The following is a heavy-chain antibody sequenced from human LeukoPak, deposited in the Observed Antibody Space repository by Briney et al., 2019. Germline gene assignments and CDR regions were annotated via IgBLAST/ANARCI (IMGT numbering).Heavy chain of an antibody. CDR2: ISGSGGST. Sequence: PGGSLRLSCAASGFTFSNTWMSWVRQAPRKGLEWVSVISGSGGSTYYADSVKVRFTISRDNSKNTLYLQMNSLRAEDTAVYYCAKDKTKLDYWGQGTLVTVSS. V-gene: IGHV3-23*01. CDR1: GFTFSNTW. J-gene: IGHJ4*02. CDR3: AKDKTKLDY.